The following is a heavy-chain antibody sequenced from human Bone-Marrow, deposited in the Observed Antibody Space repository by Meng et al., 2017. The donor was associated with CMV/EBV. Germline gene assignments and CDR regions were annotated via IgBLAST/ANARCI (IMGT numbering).Heavy chain of an antibody. J-gene: IGHJ4*02. Sequence: SETLSLTCTVSGGSINSYYWSWIQQPPGKGLQWIGYIYYSENTNYNPSLKSRVTISVDTSKNQFSLKLSSVTAADTAVYYCARGDYKGYFDYWGQGTLVNVSS. V-gene: IGHV4-59*08. CDR2: IYYSENT. D-gene: IGHD4-11*01. CDR3: ARGDYKGYFDY. CDR1: GGSINSYY.